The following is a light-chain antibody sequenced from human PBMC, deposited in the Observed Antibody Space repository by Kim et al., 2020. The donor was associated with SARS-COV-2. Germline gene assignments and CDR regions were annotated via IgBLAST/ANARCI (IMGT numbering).Light chain of an antibody. J-gene: IGLJ2*01. CDR1: NIGSKS. CDR2: YDS. V-gene: IGLV3-21*04. Sequence: APGKTARITCGGNNIGSKSVQWYQQTPGQAPVLVIYYDSDRPSGIPERFSGSNSGNTATLTISRVEAGDEADYYCQVWDSSSDHVVFGGGTQLTVL. CDR3: QVWDSSSDHVV.